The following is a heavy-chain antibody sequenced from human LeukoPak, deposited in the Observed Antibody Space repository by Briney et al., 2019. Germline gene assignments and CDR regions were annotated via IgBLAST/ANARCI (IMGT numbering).Heavy chain of an antibody. CDR3: ARGTPPPTYYYDSSGYYYFDY. Sequence: SETLSLTCAVYGGSFSGYYWSWIRQPPGKGLEWIGEINHSGSTNYNPSLKSRVTISVDTSKNRFSLKLSSVTAADTAVYYCARGTPPPTYYYDSSGYYYFDYWGQGTLVTVSS. V-gene: IGHV4-34*01. J-gene: IGHJ4*02. D-gene: IGHD3-22*01. CDR2: INHSGST. CDR1: GGSFSGYY.